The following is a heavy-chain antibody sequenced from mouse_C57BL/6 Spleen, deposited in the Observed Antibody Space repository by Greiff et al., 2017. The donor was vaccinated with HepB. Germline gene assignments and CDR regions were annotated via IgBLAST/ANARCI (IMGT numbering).Heavy chain of an antibody. D-gene: IGHD6-2*01. CDR2: IDPSDSYT. CDR3: ARGGGGLPLDY. CDR1: GYTFTSYW. Sequence: VQLQQPGAELVRPGTSVKLSCKASGYTFTSYWMHWVKQRPGQGLEWIGVIDPSDSYTNYNQKFKGKATLTVDTSSSTAYMQLSSLTSEDSAVYYCARGGGGLPLDYWGQGTTLTVSS. V-gene: IGHV1-59*01. J-gene: IGHJ2*01.